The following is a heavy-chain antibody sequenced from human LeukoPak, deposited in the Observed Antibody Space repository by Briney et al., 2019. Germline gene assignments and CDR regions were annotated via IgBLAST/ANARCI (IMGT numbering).Heavy chain of an antibody. Sequence: GESLKISCKTSGYSFTNYWIGWVRQMPGKGLEWMGIIYSGDSDTRYSPSFQGQVTILADKSISTAYLQWSSLKASDTAMYYCARRCSSTSCPFDYWGQGTLVTVSS. J-gene: IGHJ4*02. D-gene: IGHD2-2*01. CDR1: GYSFTNYW. CDR2: IYSGDSDT. V-gene: IGHV5-51*01. CDR3: ARRCSSTSCPFDY.